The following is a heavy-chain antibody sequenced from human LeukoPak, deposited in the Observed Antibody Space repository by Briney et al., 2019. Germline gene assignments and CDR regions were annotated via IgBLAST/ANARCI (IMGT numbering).Heavy chain of an antibody. CDR3: VRGRLLRSTNYFGY. CDR1: GFTVNNYE. Sequence: GGSLRLSCAASGFTVNNYEMHWVRQAPGKGLEWISYINEGATTINYADSVWGRFTISRDNAQNSVHLQMNSLRDEDTAVYYCVRGRLLRSTNYFGYWGQGALVTVSS. J-gene: IGHJ4*02. D-gene: IGHD2-21*02. CDR2: INEGATTI. V-gene: IGHV3-48*03.